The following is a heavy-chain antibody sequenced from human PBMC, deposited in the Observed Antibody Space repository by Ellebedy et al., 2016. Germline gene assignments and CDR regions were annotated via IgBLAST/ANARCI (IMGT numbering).Heavy chain of an antibody. CDR2: ISYDGSNK. V-gene: IGHV3-30*03. D-gene: IGHD5-24*01. CDR1: GFTFSSYG. CDR3: ARGVESGWFDP. Sequence: GESLKISCAASGFTFSSYGMHWVRQAPGKGLEWVAVISYDGSNKYYADSVQGRFTISRDNSKNTLYLQMNSLRAEDTDVYYFARGVESGWFDPWGQGTLVTVSS. J-gene: IGHJ5*02.